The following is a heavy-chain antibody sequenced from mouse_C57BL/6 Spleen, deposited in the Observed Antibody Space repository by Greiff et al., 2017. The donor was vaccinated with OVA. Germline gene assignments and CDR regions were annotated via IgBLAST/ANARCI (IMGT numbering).Heavy chain of an antibody. CDR2: IYPRSGNT. J-gene: IGHJ2*01. CDR1: GYTFTSYG. V-gene: IGHV1-81*01. Sequence: VKLQESGAELARPGASVKLSCKASGYTFTSYGISWVKQRTGQGLEWIGEIYPRSGNTYYNEKFKGKATLTADKSSSTAYMELRSLTSEDSAVYFCARSGSTIPYYWGQGTTLTVSS. D-gene: IGHD2-1*01. CDR3: ARSGSTIPYY.